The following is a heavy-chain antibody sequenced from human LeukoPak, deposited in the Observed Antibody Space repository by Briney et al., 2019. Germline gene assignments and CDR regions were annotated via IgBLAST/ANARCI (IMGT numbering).Heavy chain of an antibody. CDR1: GGSLSSSSYY. D-gene: IGHD3-10*01. CDR2: IYYSGST. Sequence: SGTLSLTCTVSGGSLSSSSYYWSWIRQPPGKGLEWIGYIYYSGSTNYNPSLKSRVTISVDTSKNQFSLKLSAVTPADTAVYYCARGGYYGSGNDFRFDPWGQGTLVTVSS. J-gene: IGHJ5*02. V-gene: IGHV4-61*01. CDR3: ARGGYYGSGNDFRFDP.